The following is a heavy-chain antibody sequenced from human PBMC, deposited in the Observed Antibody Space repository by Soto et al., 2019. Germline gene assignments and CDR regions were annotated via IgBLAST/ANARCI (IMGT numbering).Heavy chain of an antibody. CDR1: GGTFNGYG. CDR2: TVPVFDTS. J-gene: IGHJ3*01. CDR3: ARGVSNSGAYYTGPSAYDL. V-gene: IGHV1-69*06. D-gene: IGHD3-10*01. Sequence: QVQLVQSGAVVKKPGSSVEVSCKASGGTFNGYGISWVRQAPGQGLEWVGGTVPVFDTSKYAPRFQGRVTITADNSTSTAYMELSSVRSEDTAIYFCARGVSNSGAYYTGPSAYDLWGQGTLVIVSS.